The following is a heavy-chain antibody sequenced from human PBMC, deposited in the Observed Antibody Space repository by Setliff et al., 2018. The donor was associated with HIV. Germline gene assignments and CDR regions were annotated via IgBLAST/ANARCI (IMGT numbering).Heavy chain of an antibody. CDR1: GGSINSSTSY. CDR3: ATVPVCYHD. D-gene: IGHD2-8*01. V-gene: IGHV4-39*01. Sequence: SETLSLTCTVSGGSINSSTSYWGWIRQPPGKGLEWIGSFYSSGRTYYSPSLRSRVTISVDTSKNQFSLRLSSVTAADTAVYYCATVPVCYHDWGQGTLVTVSS. CDR2: FYSSGRT. J-gene: IGHJ4*02.